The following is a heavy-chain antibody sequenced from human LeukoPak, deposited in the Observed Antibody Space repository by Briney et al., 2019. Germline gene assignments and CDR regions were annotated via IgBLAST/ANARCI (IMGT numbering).Heavy chain of an antibody. V-gene: IGHV1-2*02. J-gene: IGHJ6*02. CDR1: GYTFTGYY. CDR2: INPNSGGT. CDR3: ARDPVVVIIPYYYYGMDV. D-gene: IGHD3-3*01. Sequence: ASVKVSCKASGYTFTGYYMHCVRQAPGQGLEWMGWINPNSGGTNYAQKFQGRVTMTRDTSISTAYMELSRLRSDDTAVYYCARDPVVVIIPYYYYGMDVWGQGATVTVSS.